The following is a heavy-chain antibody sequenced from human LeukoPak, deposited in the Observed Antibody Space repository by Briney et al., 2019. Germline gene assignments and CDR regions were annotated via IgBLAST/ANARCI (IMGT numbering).Heavy chain of an antibody. CDR3: ANDPRVVPAANWFDP. J-gene: IGHJ5*02. CDR1: GFTFSSYA. D-gene: IGHD2-2*01. Sequence: GGSLRLSCAASGFTFSSYAMSWVRQAPGKGLEWVSAISGSGGSTYYADSVKGRFTISRDNSKNTLYLQMNSLRAEDTAVYYCANDPRVVPAANWFDPWGQGNLVTVSS. V-gene: IGHV3-23*01. CDR2: ISGSGGST.